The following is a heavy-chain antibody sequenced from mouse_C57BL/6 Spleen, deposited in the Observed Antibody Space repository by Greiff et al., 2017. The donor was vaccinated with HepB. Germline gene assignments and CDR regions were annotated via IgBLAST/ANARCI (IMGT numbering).Heavy chain of an antibody. D-gene: IGHD4-1*01. CDR1: GYTFTNYW. CDR3: ARYGANWVFDY. V-gene: IGHV1-63*01. J-gene: IGHJ2*01. Sequence: QVQLKQSGAELVRPGTSVKMSCKASGYTFTNYWIGWAKQRPGHGLEWIGDIYPGGGYTNYNEKFKGKATLTAVKSSSTAYMQFSSLTSEDSAIYYCARYGANWVFDYWGQGTTLTVSS. CDR2: IYPGGGYT.